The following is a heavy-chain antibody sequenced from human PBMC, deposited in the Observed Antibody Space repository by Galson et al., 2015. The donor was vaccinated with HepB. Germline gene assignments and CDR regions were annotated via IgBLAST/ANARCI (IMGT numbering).Heavy chain of an antibody. CDR2: INSDGSST. J-gene: IGHJ4*02. CDR3: ARVGIRSTFCGGDCYYFDY. D-gene: IGHD2-21*02. V-gene: IGHV3-74*01. Sequence: SLRLSCAASGFTFSSYWMHWVRQAPGKGLVWVSRINSDGSSTSYADSVKGRFTISRDNAKNTLYLQMNSLRAEDTAVYYCARVGIRSTFCGGDCYYFDYWGQGTLVTVSS. CDR1: GFTFSSYW.